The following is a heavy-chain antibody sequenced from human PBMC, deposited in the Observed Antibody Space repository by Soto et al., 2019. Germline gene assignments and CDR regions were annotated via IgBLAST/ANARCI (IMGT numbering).Heavy chain of an antibody. CDR1: GITVSSYY. CDR2: IYAGTIT. J-gene: IGHJ4*02. CDR3: ARIPYDYSCTIYGY. V-gene: IGHV3-53*01. D-gene: IGHD2-8*01. Sequence: PGGSLRLSCAVSGITVSSYYMSWVRQAAGKGLEWVSVIYAGTITYYADSVKGRFTIYRDNSKNTLNLEMNSLRVEDTAVYYCARIPYDYSCTIYGYWGQRPPVPAPS.